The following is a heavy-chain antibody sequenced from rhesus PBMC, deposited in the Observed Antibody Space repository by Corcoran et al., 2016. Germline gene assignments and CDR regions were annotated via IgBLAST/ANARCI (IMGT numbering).Heavy chain of an antibody. J-gene: IGHJ3*01. CDR3: AESFASSGWSHDAFDF. CDR1: GGSLSSNY. D-gene: IGHD6S26*01. CDR2: IYGSGWST. V-gene: IGHV4-160*01. Sequence: QVQLQESGPGLVKPSETLSLTCAVSGGSLSSNYWSWIRQAPGKGLEWIGRIYGSGWSTDYNPSLKIRVTISTDTSKNQFSLKLSSVTAADTAVYYCAESFASSGWSHDAFDFWGQGLRVTVSS.